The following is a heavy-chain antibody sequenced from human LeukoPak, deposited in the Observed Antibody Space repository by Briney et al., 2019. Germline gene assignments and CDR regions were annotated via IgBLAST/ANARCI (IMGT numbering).Heavy chain of an antibody. CDR1: GFTFSNAW. CDR3: ARGTTGTTVAYGYSLDS. V-gene: IGHV3-11*01. CDR2: ISSSGGNI. Sequence: GGSLRLSCATSGFTFSNAWMNWIRQAPGKGLEWVLYISSSGGNIYYADSVKGRFTISRDNAKNSLSLEMNSLRVEDTGVYYCARGTTGTTVAYGYSLDSWGQGTLVTVSS. J-gene: IGHJ4*02. D-gene: IGHD1-7*01.